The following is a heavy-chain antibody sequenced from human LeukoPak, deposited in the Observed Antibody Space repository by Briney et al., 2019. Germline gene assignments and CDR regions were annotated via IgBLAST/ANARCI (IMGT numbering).Heavy chain of an antibody. D-gene: IGHD6-6*01. V-gene: IGHV3-74*01. Sequence: GGSLRLSCAASGFTFSSYWMHWVRQAPGKGLVWVSSTNSDGSSTSYADSVKGRSTISRDNAKNTLYLQMNSLRAEDTAVYYCARGLIAAHTDYWGQGSLVTVSS. CDR1: GFTFSSYW. J-gene: IGHJ4*02. CDR3: ARGLIAAHTDY. CDR2: TNSDGSST.